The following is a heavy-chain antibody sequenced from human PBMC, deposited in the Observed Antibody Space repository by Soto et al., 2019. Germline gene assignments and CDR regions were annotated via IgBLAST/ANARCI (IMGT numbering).Heavy chain of an antibody. CDR1: GGSISSYY. CDR2: IYYNGST. V-gene: IGHV4-59*01. J-gene: IGHJ6*03. D-gene: IGHD3-3*01. Sequence: SETLSLTCTVSGGSISSYYWSWIRQPPGKGLEWIGYIYYNGSTNYNPSLKSRVTMSLDTSKNQFSLKLSSVTAADSAVYYCARELSSTIFGVVIPYYMDVWGKGTTVTVSS. CDR3: ARELSSTIFGVVIPYYMDV.